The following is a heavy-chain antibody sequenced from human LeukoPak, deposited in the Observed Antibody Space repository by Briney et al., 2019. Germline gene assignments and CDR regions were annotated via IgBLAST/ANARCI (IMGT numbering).Heavy chain of an antibody. CDR3: ARRPITVAPYFFDS. J-gene: IGHJ4*02. V-gene: IGHV4-39*01. CDR1: GASISTSAYS. Sequence: SETLSLTCTVSGASISTSAYSWGWIRRPPGKGLEWIGLYYIESPYYNPSLKGRLTLNVDASKSQLSLTLTSVTAADTAVYYCARRPITVAPYFFDSWGQGLLVTVSS. CDR2: LYYIESP. D-gene: IGHD1-20*01.